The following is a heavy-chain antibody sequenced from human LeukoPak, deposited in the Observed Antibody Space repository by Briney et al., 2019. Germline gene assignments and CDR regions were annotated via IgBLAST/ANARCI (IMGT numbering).Heavy chain of an antibody. CDR2: ISYDGSNK. CDR3: AREVDTDLEYFQH. V-gene: IGHV3-30-3*01. Sequence: GGSLRLSWAASGFTFSSYAMHWVRQAPVKGLEWVAVISYDGSNKYYADSVKGRFTISRDNSKNTLYLQMNSLRAEDTAVYYCAREVDTDLEYFQHWGQGTLVTVSS. J-gene: IGHJ1*01. D-gene: IGHD5-18*01. CDR1: GFTFSSYA.